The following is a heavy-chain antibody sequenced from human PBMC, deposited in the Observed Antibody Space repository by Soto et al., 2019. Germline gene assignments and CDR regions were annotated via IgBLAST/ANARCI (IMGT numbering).Heavy chain of an antibody. CDR2: ISVTGSGT. Sequence: EVQLLESGGGLVQPGGSLGLSCAASGFTFSSYDMSWVLQAPGKGLEYVSSISVTGSGTYYADSVKGRFTISRDNSKNTLYLQMNSLRVEDTAVYYCARTTTTKSLDYWGQGTLVTVSS. CDR1: GFTFSSYD. CDR3: ARTTTTKSLDY. J-gene: IGHJ4*02. D-gene: IGHD4-17*01. V-gene: IGHV3-23*01.